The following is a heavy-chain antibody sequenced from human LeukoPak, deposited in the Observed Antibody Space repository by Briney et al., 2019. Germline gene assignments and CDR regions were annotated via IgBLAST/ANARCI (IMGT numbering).Heavy chain of an antibody. J-gene: IGHJ5*02. CDR2: ISISSSTI. Sequence: GGSLRLSCAASGFTFSSYGMHWVRQAPGKGLEWISYISISSSTIYYADSVKGRLTISRDNAKNSLYLQMNSLRAEDTAIYYCARGPPLFDPWGQGTLVTVSS. CDR1: GFTFSSYG. V-gene: IGHV3-48*01. CDR3: ARGPPLFDP.